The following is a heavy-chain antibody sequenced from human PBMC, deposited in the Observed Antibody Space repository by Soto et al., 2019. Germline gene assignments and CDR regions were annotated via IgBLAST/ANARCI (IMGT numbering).Heavy chain of an antibody. V-gene: IGHV3-49*04. D-gene: IGHD3-22*01. CDR2: IRSRSHGGTT. CDR3: SRALDTSGYYFTPH. CDR1: GFTFGDYA. Sequence: GGSLRLSCTTSGFTFGDYAMSWVRQAPGKGLEWVGFIRSRSHGGTTEHAASVKGRFTISRDDSKSIAYLQVNSLKTEDTAVYYCSRALDTSGYYFTPHWGQGTLVTVSS. J-gene: IGHJ1*01.